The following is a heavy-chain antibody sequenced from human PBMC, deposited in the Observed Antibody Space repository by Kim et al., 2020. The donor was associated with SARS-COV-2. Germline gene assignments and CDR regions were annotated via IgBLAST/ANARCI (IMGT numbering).Heavy chain of an antibody. CDR1: GYTFSRYG. J-gene: IGHJ6*02. CDR2: IGGYNGDT. D-gene: IGHD2-2*01. Sequence: ASVKVSCKASGYTFSRYGLSWVRQAPGQGLEWMGRIGGYNGDTNYAQKLQGRVTVTTDTSTSTAYMELRSLRSDDTAVYYCAGDRGLSINSHGSMDVWGHGTTVTVSS. V-gene: IGHV1-18*01. CDR3: AGDRGLSINSHGSMDV.